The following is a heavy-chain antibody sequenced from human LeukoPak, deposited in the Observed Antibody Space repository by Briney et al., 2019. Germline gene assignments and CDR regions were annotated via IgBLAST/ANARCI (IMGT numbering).Heavy chain of an antibody. J-gene: IGHJ6*04. D-gene: IGHD3-10*01. Sequence: GESLKISCKGSGYSFTSYWSGWVRQMPGKGLEWMGIIYPGDSDTRYSPSFQGQVTISADKSISTAYLQWSSLKASDTAMYYCARLAYTVVRGNYGGMDVWGKGTTVTVSS. CDR1: GYSFTSYW. CDR3: ARLAYTVVRGNYGGMDV. V-gene: IGHV5-51*01. CDR2: IYPGDSDT.